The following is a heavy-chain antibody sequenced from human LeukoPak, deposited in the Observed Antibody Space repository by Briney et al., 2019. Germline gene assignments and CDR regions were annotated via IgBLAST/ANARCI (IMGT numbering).Heavy chain of an antibody. V-gene: IGHV3-74*01. CDR3: ATAGQYRFDN. Sequence: GGSLRLSCAASGFTFSTFWKHWVRQAPGEGPVWVSRINSDGSTTNYADSVKGRFTISRDNAKNTLYLQMNSLTDDDTAVYYCATAGQYRFDNWGQGTLVTVSS. J-gene: IGHJ5*02. CDR1: GFTFSTFW. D-gene: IGHD6-19*01. CDR2: INSDGSTT.